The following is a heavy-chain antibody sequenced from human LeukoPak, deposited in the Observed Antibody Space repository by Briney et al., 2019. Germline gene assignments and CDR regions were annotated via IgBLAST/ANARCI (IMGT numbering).Heavy chain of an antibody. V-gene: IGHV3-23*01. CDR3: ARDERAAFDS. D-gene: IGHD1-1*01. Sequence: GGSLRLSCAASGFTFNTYAMNWVRQAPGKGLEWVSAVRGGGTNTYYADSVKGRFTISRENSKNTLYLQMNSLRAEDTAVYYCARDERAAFDSWGQGTLVTVSS. J-gene: IGHJ4*02. CDR2: VRGGGTNT. CDR1: GFTFNTYA.